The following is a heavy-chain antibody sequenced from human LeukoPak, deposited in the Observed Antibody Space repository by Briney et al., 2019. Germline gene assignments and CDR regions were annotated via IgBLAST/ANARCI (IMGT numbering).Heavy chain of an antibody. CDR1: GFTFSTHW. V-gene: IGHV3-48*04. CDR3: ARLRSKYWFDP. CDR2: ITSSGNTM. D-gene: IGHD4-11*01. J-gene: IGHJ5*02. Sequence: PGGSLRLSCAASGFTFSTHWMSWVRQAPGKGLEGVSFITSSGNTMYYADSVKGRFTISRDNAKNSLYLQMNSLRADDTAVYYCARLRSKYWFDPWGQGTLVTVSS.